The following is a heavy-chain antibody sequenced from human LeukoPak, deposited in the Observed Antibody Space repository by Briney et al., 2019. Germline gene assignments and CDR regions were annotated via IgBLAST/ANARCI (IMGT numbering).Heavy chain of an antibody. CDR1: GFTFSSYA. Sequence: PGGSLRLSCAASGFTFSSYAMSWVRQAPGKGLEWVSTFSGSGGNTYYADSVKGRFTISRDNSKNTLYLQMNSLRAEDTAVYYCARVYYYDSSELGYFDYWGQGTLVTVSS. J-gene: IGHJ4*02. D-gene: IGHD3-22*01. CDR3: ARVYYYDSSELGYFDY. CDR2: FSGSGGNT. V-gene: IGHV3-23*01.